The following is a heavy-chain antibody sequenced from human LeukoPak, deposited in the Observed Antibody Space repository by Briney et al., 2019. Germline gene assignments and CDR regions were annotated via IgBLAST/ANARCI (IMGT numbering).Heavy chain of an antibody. CDR1: GGSISSYY. J-gene: IGHJ4*02. CDR2: IYYGGST. Sequence: SETLSLTCAVSGGSISSYYWNWIRQPPGKGLEWIGYIYYGGSTNYNPSLKSRVTISIDTSKNQFSLRLSSVTAADTAVYYCARDVAFGGSIWGQGTLVTVSS. D-gene: IGHD3-16*01. CDR3: ARDVAFGGSI. V-gene: IGHV4-59*01.